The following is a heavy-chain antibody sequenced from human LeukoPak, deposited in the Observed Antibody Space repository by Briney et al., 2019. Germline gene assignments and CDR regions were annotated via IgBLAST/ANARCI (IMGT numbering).Heavy chain of an antibody. J-gene: IGHJ4*02. D-gene: IGHD3-3*01. V-gene: IGHV3-74*01. CDR2: INSDGSST. Sequence: GXXLRLSCAASGFTFSSYWMHWVRQAPGKGLVWVSRINSDGSSTNYADSVKGRFTISRDNAKNTLYLQMNSLRAEDTAVYYCARGARIFGVVGFDYWGQGTLVTVSS. CDR3: ARGARIFGVVGFDY. CDR1: GFTFSSYW.